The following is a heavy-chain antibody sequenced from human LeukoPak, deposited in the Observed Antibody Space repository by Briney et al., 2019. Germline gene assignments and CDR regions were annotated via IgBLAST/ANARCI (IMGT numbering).Heavy chain of an antibody. J-gene: IGHJ4*02. Sequence: AGGSLRLSCAASGFTFSSYDMHWVRQATGKGLEWVSAIGTAGDTYYPGSVKGRFTISRENAKNSLYLQMNSLRAGDTAVYYCARDARYTAMRYFDYWGQGTLVTVSS. CDR1: GFTFSSYD. V-gene: IGHV3-13*01. CDR3: ARDARYTAMRYFDY. D-gene: IGHD5-18*01. CDR2: IGTAGDT.